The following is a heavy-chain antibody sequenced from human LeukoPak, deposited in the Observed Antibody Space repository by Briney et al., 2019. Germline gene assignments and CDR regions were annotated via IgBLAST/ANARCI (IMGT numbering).Heavy chain of an antibody. V-gene: IGHV1-18*01. CDR2: ISAYNGNT. J-gene: IGHJ5*02. Sequence: ASVKVSCKASGYTFTSYGISWVRQAPGQGLEWMGWISAYNGNTNYAQNLQGRVTMTTDTSTSTAYMELRSLRSDDTAVYYCARIPGRDFWSGDNWFDPWGQGTLVTVSS. D-gene: IGHD3-3*01. CDR3: ARIPGRDFWSGDNWFDP. CDR1: GYTFTSYG.